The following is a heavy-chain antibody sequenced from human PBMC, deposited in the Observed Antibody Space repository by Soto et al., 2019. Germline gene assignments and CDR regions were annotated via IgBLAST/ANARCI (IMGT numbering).Heavy chain of an antibody. Sequence: ASVKVSCKSSGYTFTSYGISWVRQAPGQGLEWMGWISAYNGNTNYAQKLQGRVTMTTDTSTSTAYMERRRLRSDDTAMYYCARGQWFLPIDIWGQGTKVTGS. D-gene: IGHD3-22*01. CDR3: ARGQWFLPIDI. V-gene: IGHV1-18*01. CDR1: GYTFTSYG. J-gene: IGHJ3*02. CDR2: ISAYNGNT.